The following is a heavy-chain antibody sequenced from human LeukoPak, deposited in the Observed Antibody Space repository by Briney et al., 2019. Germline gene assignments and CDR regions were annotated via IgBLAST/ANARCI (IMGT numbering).Heavy chain of an antibody. CDR3: ARCGAAVTAHFSH. CDR1: GYSFSIYG. D-gene: IGHD2-21*02. V-gene: IGHV1-18*01. J-gene: IGHJ4*02. Sequence: ASVKVSCKASGYSFSIYGITWARQAPGQGLEYLGWISASDGTTNYAQKVQDRVTMTTDTSTSTAYLELRSLRSEDTTVYYCARCGAAVTAHFSHWGQGTLVTVSS. CDR2: ISASDGTT.